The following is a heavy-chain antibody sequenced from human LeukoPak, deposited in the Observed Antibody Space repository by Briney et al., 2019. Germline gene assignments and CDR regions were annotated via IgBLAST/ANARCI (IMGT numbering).Heavy chain of an antibody. CDR1: GGSISGYY. D-gene: IGHD2/OR15-2a*01. V-gene: IGHV4-59*01. J-gene: IGHJ4*02. CDR3: AREDVALLSFDC. Sequence: SETLSLTCTVSGGSISGYYWTWIRQPPGKGLEWIGYIYYSGSTNYNPSLKSRVTISVDTSKNQFSLKLTSVTAADTAVYFCAREDVALLSFDCWGQGTLVTVSS. CDR2: IYYSGST.